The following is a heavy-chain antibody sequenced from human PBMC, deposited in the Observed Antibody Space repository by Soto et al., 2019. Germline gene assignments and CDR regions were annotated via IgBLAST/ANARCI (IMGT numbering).Heavy chain of an antibody. CDR3: ARITHNMGIYFDY. D-gene: IGHD3-10*01. J-gene: IGHJ4*02. V-gene: IGHV2-26*01. Sequence: QVTLKESGPVLVKPTETLTLTCTASGFSLSNARMGVSWIRQPPGKALEWLAHMFSNDEKFYSTSLKSRLTITKDTSTGQLGLTVVYIDPVDTGRYYCARITHNMGIYFDYWGQGTLVTVSS. CDR1: GFSLSNARMG. CDR2: MFSNDEK.